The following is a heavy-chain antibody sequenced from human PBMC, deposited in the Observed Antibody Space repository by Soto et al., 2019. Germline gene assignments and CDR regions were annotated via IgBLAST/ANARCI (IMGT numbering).Heavy chain of an antibody. D-gene: IGHD2-2*01. V-gene: IGHV5-51*01. J-gene: IGHJ5*02. CDR2: IYPGDSDT. Sequence: PGESLKISCKGSGYSFTSYWIGWVRQMPGKGLEWMGIIYPGDSDTRYSPSFQGQVTMSADKSISTAYLQWSSLKASDTAMYYCARGPGYCSSTRCPNNWFDPWGQGTLVTVSS. CDR1: GYSFTSYW. CDR3: ARGPGYCSSTRCPNNWFDP.